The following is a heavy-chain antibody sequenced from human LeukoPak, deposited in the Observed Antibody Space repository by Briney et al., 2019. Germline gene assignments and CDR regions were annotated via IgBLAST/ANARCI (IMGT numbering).Heavy chain of an antibody. CDR2: INHSGST. V-gene: IGHV4-34*01. CDR1: GGSFSGYY. Sequence: PSETLSLTCAVYGGSFSGYYWSWIRQPPGKGLEWIGEINHSGSTNYNPSLKSRVTISVDTSKNQFPLKLSSVTAADTAVYYCARAGIAAARDYWGQGTLVTVSS. D-gene: IGHD6-13*01. J-gene: IGHJ4*02. CDR3: ARAGIAAARDY.